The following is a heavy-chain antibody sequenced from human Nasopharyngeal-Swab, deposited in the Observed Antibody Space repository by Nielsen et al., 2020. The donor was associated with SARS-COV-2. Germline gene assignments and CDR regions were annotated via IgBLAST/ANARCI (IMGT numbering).Heavy chain of an antibody. CDR1: GFTFSNAW. J-gene: IGHJ6*03. V-gene: IGHV3-15*01. CDR2: IKSKTDGGTT. D-gene: IGHD2-2*01. Sequence: GESLKISCAASGFTFSNAWMSWVRQAPGKGLEWVGRIKSKTDGGTTDYSAPVQGSFTISRDDSKNTLYLQMNSLKTEDTAVYYCTPGDIVVVPAADRGYYYMDVWGKGTTVTVSS. CDR3: TPGDIVVVPAADRGYYYMDV.